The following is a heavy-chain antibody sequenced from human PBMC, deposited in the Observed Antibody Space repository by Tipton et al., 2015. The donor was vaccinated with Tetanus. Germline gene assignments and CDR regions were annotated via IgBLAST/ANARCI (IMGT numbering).Heavy chain of an antibody. Sequence: SLRLSCVASGFSFSNYAMSWVRQAPGKGLEWVSAVSGSGHDTYYADSVKGRFTISRDNSKNMHYLQMNSLRPEDTAVYYCAKEFQRARIRFFDSWGQGTQVTASS. CDR1: GFSFSNYA. CDR2: VSGSGHDT. J-gene: IGHJ4*02. D-gene: IGHD2-15*01. CDR3: AKEFQRARIRFFDS. V-gene: IGHV3-23*01.